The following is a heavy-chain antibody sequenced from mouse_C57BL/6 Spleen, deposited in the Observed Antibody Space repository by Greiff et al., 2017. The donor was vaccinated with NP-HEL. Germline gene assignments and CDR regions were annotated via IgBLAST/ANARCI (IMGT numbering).Heavy chain of an antibody. Sequence: QVQLQQSGAELMKPGASVKLSCKATGYTFTGYWIEWVKQRPGHGLEWIGEILPGSGSTNYNEKFKGKATFTADTSSNTAYMQPSSLTTEDSAIYYCARGTRLYYGSRVFAYWGQGTLVTVSA. J-gene: IGHJ3*01. V-gene: IGHV1-9*01. D-gene: IGHD1-1*01. CDR3: ARGTRLYYGSRVFAY. CDR1: GYTFTGYW. CDR2: ILPGSGST.